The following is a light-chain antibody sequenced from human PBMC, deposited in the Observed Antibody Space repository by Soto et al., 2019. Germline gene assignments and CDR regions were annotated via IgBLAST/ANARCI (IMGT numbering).Light chain of an antibody. CDR1: QSVSSSQ. J-gene: IGKJ1*01. V-gene: IGKV3-20*01. CDR3: QQYGRPPRT. CDR2: GAS. Sequence: EIVLTQSPDTLSLSPGERGTLSCRASQSVSSSQLAWYQQRPGQAPRLLIYGASSRATGIPDRFSGSGSGTDFTLTISGLEPEDFAVYYCQQYGRPPRTFGQGTKVEIK.